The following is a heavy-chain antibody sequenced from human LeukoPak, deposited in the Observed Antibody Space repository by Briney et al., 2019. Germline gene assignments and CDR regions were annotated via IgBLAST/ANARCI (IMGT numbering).Heavy chain of an antibody. Sequence: PGGSLRLFRAASGFTVSSNYMSWARQARGKGLEWVSVIYSGCSRYYADSVKGRFTISRDNSKNTLYLQMNSLRAEDTAVYYCARGSTNSGRVSYYYGSGLLDIWGQGTMDSVSS. D-gene: IGHD3-10*01. V-gene: IGHV3-66*01. CDR1: GFTVSSNY. J-gene: IGHJ3*02. CDR3: ARGSTNSGRVSYYYGSGLLDI. CDR2: IYSGCSR.